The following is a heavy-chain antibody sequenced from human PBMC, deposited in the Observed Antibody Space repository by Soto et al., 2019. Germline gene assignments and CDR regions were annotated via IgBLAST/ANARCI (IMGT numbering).Heavy chain of an antibody. V-gene: IGHV1-69*01. J-gene: IGHJ4*02. CDR3: ASAYCSSTSCLYYFHF. CDR1: GGTFSSYA. Sequence: QVQLVQSGAEVKKPGSSVKVSCKASGGTFSSYAISWVRQAPGQGLEWMGGIIPIFGTANYAQKIQGRVTISADESTSTAYMELSSLRSEDTAVYYCASAYCSSTSCLYYFHFWGQGTLVTVSS. D-gene: IGHD2-2*01. CDR2: IIPIFGTA.